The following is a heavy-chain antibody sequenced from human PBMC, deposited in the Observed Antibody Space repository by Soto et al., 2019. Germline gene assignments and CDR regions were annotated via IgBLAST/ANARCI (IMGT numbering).Heavy chain of an antibody. J-gene: IGHJ5*02. CDR2: ISGSGGSI. Sequence: PGGSLRLSGAASEFTFCGYAMSWFRKAPGKGLEWVSAISGSGGSIYYADSVKGRFTISRDNAKNTMYLQMNSRRAEDTAVYYCAKVSSGYGVNWFDPWGQGTLVTVSS. D-gene: IGHD5-12*01. V-gene: IGHV3-23*01. CDR3: AKVSSGYGVNWFDP. CDR1: EFTFCGYA.